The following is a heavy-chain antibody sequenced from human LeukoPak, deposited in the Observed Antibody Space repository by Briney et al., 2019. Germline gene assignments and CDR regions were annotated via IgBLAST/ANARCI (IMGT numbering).Heavy chain of an antibody. Sequence: SETLSLTCTVSGGSISSSSYYWGWIRQPPGKGLEWIGSIYYSGSTYYNPSLKSRVTISVDTSKNQFSLKLSSVTAADTAVYYCARATRSLPRIRFLEWSNPKGCYFDYWGQGTLVTVSS. CDR2: IYYSGST. CDR3: ARATRSLPRIRFLEWSNPKGCYFDY. J-gene: IGHJ4*02. V-gene: IGHV4-39*07. D-gene: IGHD3-3*01. CDR1: GGSISSSSYY.